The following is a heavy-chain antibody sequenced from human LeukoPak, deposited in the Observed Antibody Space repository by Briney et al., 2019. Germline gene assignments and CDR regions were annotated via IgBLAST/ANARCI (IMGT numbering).Heavy chain of an antibody. V-gene: IGHV3-30*01. CDR2: ISYDGSNK. D-gene: IGHD4-17*01. Sequence: GGSLRLSCAASGFTFSSYAMHWVRQAPGKGLEWVVVISYDGSNKYYADSVKGRFTISRDNSKNTLYLQMNSLRAEDTAVYYCARGSTHDYGDPLDYWGQGTLVTVSS. J-gene: IGHJ4*02. CDR1: GFTFSSYA. CDR3: ARGSTHDYGDPLDY.